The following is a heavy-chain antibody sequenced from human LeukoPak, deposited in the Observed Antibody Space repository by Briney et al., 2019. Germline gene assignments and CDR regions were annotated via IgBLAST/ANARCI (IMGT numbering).Heavy chain of an antibody. J-gene: IGHJ5*02. Sequence: PSETLSLTCTVSGGSISSYYWSWIRQPPGKGLEWIGYIYYSGSTNYNPSLKSRVTISVDTSKNQFSLKLSSVTAADTAVYYCAKLGYTMVRGVIGWFDPWGQGTLVTVSS. CDR1: GGSISSYY. V-gene: IGHV4-59*08. CDR2: IYYSGST. CDR3: AKLGYTMVRGVIGWFDP. D-gene: IGHD3-10*01.